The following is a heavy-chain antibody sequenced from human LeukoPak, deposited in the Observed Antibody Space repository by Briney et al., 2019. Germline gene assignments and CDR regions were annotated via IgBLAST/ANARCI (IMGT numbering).Heavy chain of an antibody. CDR2: INPNSGDT. Sequence: ASVKVSCKASGYTFTGYHMHWVRQAPGQGLEWMGRINPNSGDTNYAQKFQGRVTMTRDTSISTAYMELSRLRSDDTAVYYCARDYCSSTSCLFDYWGQGTLVTVSS. D-gene: IGHD2-2*01. CDR3: ARDYCSSTSCLFDY. CDR1: GYTFTGYH. J-gene: IGHJ4*02. V-gene: IGHV1-2*06.